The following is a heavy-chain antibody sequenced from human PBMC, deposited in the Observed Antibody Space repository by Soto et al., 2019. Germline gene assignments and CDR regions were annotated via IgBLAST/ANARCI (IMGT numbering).Heavy chain of an antibody. V-gene: IGHV1-69*13. J-gene: IGHJ6*02. D-gene: IGHD3-3*01. CDR3: AGGVVSPPPYYYYGMDV. Sequence: GASVKVSCKASGGTFSSYAISWGRQAPGQGLEWMGGIIPIFGTANYAQKFQGRVTITADESTSTAYMELSSLRSEDTAVYYCAGGVVSPPPYYYYGMDVWGQGTTVTVSS. CDR1: GGTFSSYA. CDR2: IIPIFGTA.